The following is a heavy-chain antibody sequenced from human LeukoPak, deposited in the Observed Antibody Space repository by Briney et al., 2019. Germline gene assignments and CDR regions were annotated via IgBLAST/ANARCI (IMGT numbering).Heavy chain of an antibody. J-gene: IGHJ4*02. V-gene: IGHV3-15*07. CDR1: DFTFSNAW. D-gene: IGHD3-10*01. CDR2: IKSKTDGGTT. CDR3: TTVPWFGDLYAAGY. Sequence: GGSLRLSCAASDFTFSNAWMNWVRQAPGKGLEWVGRIKSKTDGGTTDYAAPVKGRFTISRDDSKNTLYLQMNSLKTDDTAVYYCTTVPWFGDLYAAGYWGQGTLVTVSS.